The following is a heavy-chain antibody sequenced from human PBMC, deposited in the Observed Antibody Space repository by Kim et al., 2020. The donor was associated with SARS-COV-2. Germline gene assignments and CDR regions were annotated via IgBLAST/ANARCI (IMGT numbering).Heavy chain of an antibody. D-gene: IGHD1-26*01. CDR3: AGTILAGATRALDP. CDR1: GGSISDYY. Sequence: SETLSLTCAVSGGSISDYYWSWVRQPPGKGLEWIGRLSSTGTPDYKPSLKSRVTISVDTSKRQVSLKLTSVAAPDTAVYYCAGTILAGATRALDPWGQGT. V-gene: IGHV4-59*13. J-gene: IGHJ5*02. CDR2: LSSTGTP.